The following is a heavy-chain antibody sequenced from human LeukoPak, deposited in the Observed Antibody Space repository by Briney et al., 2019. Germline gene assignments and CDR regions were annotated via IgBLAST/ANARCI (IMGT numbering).Heavy chain of an antibody. CDR2: IYYSGTT. D-gene: IGHD3-22*01. J-gene: IGHJ4*02. CDR1: GGSVSSSSNY. CDR3: ARHSSYYGSSGYYVPAPFDY. V-gene: IGHV4-39*01. Sequence: SETLSLTCTVSGGSVSSSSNYWGWVRQPPGEGLEWIGSIYYSGTTYYSPSLKSRVTISVDTSENHFSLKLTSVTAADTAVYYCARHSSYYGSSGYYVPAPFDYWGQGTLVTVSS.